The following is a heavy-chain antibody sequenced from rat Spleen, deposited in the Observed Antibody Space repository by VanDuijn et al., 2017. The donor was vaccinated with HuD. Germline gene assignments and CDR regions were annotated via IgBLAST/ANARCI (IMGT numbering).Heavy chain of an antibody. CDR3: AREAGVPFHYFDY. D-gene: IGHD4-4*01. J-gene: IGHJ2*01. CDR1: GFTFNNYW. Sequence: EVQLVESGGGLVQPGRSLKLSCVASGFTFNNYWMTWIRQSPGKGLEWVASITNIAGRTHYPDSVKGRFTISRDNAKSTLYLQMNSLRSEDTATYYCAREAGVPFHYFDYWGRGVMVTVSS. CDR2: ITNIAGRT. V-gene: IGHV5-31*01.